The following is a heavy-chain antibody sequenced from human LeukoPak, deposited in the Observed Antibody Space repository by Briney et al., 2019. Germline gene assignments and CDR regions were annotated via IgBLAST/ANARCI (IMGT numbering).Heavy chain of an antibody. V-gene: IGHV6-1*01. CDR2: TCYRSKWNN. D-gene: IGHD2/OR15-2a*01. CDR1: GDSVSGNSAVA. J-gene: IGHJ4*02. CDR3: ARGRNSGFDY. Sequence: SQTLSLTCAISGDSVSGNSAVAWNWLRQSPSRGPEWLGRTCYRSKWNNDYAVSVKSRITINPDTSKNQFSLHLNSVTPEDTAVYYCARGRNSGFDYWGQGTLVTVSS.